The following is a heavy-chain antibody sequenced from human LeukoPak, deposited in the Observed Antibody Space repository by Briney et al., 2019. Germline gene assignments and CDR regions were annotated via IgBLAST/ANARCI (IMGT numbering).Heavy chain of an antibody. CDR1: GFTFSNLG. Sequence: PGGPLRLSCEASGFTFSNLGMHWVRQAPGKGLEWVAVIRSDGSNKQYADSVEGRFTISRDNSENMLYLQMNSLRDEDTAVYFCARDSPGAPNDLDYWGQGTLVTVSS. J-gene: IGHJ4*02. CDR3: ARDSPGAPNDLDY. D-gene: IGHD1-1*01. CDR2: IRSDGSNK. V-gene: IGHV3-33*01.